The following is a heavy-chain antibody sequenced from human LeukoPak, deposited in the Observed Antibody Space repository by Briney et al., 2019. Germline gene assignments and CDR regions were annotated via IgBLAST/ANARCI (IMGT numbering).Heavy chain of an antibody. CDR1: GFTFSSYA. CDR3: VRGFPYDYSVTLGY. CDR2: ISGSGGGT. V-gene: IGHV3-23*01. J-gene: IGHJ4*02. Sequence: GGSLRLSCAASGFTFSSYAMSWVRQAPGKGLEWVSAISGSGGGTYYADSVKGRFTISSDNAKSSLYLQMNNLRAEDTAVYYCVRGFPYDYSVTLGYWGQGTLVTVSS. D-gene: IGHD4-11*01.